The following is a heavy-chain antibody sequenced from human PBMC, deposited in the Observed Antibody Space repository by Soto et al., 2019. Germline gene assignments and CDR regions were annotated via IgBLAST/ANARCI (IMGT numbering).Heavy chain of an antibody. J-gene: IGHJ4*02. Sequence: SETLSLTCSVSGGSISTYYWSWIRQPAGKGLEWIGRIYASGSTNYNPSLKSRVTMSVATSKNQFSLKLSSVTAADTAVYYCARGGMVIIPTATAFDYWGQGTLVTVSS. CDR2: IYASGST. V-gene: IGHV4-4*07. CDR3: ARGGMVIIPTATAFDY. CDR1: GGSISTYY. D-gene: IGHD2-2*01.